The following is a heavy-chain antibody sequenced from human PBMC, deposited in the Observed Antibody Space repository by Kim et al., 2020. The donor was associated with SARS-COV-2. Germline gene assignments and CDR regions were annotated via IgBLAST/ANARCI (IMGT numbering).Heavy chain of an antibody. J-gene: IGHJ4*02. CDR2: INPNNGGT. D-gene: IGHD1-1*01. Sequence: ASVKVSCKSSGYSFTAYFMHWVRQAPGQGLEWLGWINPNNGGTMFAQKFRGRVTMTRDTSISTAYMELNRLTSDDTAVYYCATDQAGTANWEVEHWGQGTLVTVSS. CDR1: GYSFTAYF. CDR3: ATDQAGTANWEVEH. V-gene: IGHV1-2*02.